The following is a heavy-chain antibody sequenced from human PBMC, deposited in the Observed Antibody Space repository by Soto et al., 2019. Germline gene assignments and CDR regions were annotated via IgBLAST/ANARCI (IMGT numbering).Heavy chain of an antibody. J-gene: IGHJ4*02. D-gene: IGHD2-8*01. Sequence: QVQLVQSGAEVKKPGASVKVSCKASDDTFTNYPISCVRQAPGQGLEWMGWISAYNGNTDYAQKVQGRITLTTDTSTSTAFMELRSLTSDDTAVYYCARGKLVRRTSALGYWGPGTLVTVSS. CDR1: DDTFTNYP. CDR3: ARGKLVRRTSALGY. CDR2: ISAYNGNT. V-gene: IGHV1-18*04.